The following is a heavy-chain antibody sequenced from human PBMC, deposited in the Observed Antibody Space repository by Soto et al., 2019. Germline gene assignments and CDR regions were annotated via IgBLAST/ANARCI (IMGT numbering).Heavy chain of an antibody. V-gene: IGHV1-46*01. Sequence: GASVKVSCKASGYTFTSYYMHWVRQAPGRGLEWMGIINPSGGSTSYAQKFQGRVTMTRDTSTSTVYMELSSLRSEDTAVYYCARRGLSSSATFRYYYYGMDVWGQGTTVTVYS. D-gene: IGHD6-6*01. CDR3: ARRGLSSSATFRYYYYGMDV. J-gene: IGHJ6*02. CDR1: GYTFTSYY. CDR2: INPSGGST.